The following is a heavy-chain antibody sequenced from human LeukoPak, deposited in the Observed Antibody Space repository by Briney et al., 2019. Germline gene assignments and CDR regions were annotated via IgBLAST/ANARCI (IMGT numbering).Heavy chain of an antibody. D-gene: IGHD2-2*01. J-gene: IGHJ3*02. V-gene: IGHV3-21*01. CDR1: GFTFSSYS. CDR2: ISSSSSSI. Sequence: PGRSLRLSCAASGFTFSSYSMNWVRQAPGKGLEWVSSISSSSSSIYYADSVKGRFTISRDNAKNSLYLQMNSLRAEDTAVYYCARVRCSTSCPRGWGAFDIWGQGTMVTVSS. CDR3: ARVRCSTSCPRGWGAFDI.